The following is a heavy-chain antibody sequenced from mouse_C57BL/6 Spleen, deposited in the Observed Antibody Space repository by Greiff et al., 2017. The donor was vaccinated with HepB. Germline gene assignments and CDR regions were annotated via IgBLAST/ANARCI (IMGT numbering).Heavy chain of an antibody. V-gene: IGHV2-2*01. CDR2: IWSGGST. CDR1: GFSLTSYG. J-gene: IGHJ1*03. CDR3: ARNGSPYWYFDV. Sequence: VKLMESGPGLVQPSQSLSITCTVSGFSLTSYGVHWVRQSPGKGLEWLGVIWSGGSTDYNAAFISRLSISKDNSKSQVFFKMNSLQADDTAIYYCARNGSPYWYFDVWGTGTTVTVSS.